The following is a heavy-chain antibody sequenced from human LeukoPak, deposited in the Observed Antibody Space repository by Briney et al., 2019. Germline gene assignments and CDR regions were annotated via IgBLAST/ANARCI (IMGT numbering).Heavy chain of an antibody. CDR1: GSSISGYY. CDR2: IYSSGSI. V-gene: IGHV4-4*07. CDR3: ARDGNYGARDEWWFEP. Sequence: SETLSLTCSVTGSSISGYYWSWIRQPAGEGLEWIGRIYSSGSINLNPSLKSRVTVSVDPSKNQFSLMVNSVTAADTAVYYCARDGNYGARDEWWFEPWGRGTLVTVSS. J-gene: IGHJ5*02. D-gene: IGHD4/OR15-4a*01.